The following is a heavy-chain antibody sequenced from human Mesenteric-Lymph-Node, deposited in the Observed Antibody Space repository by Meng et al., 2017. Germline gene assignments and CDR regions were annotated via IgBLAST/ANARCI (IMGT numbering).Heavy chain of an antibody. CDR1: GFTFSSYA. D-gene: IGHD1-26*01. Sequence: GESLKISCAASGFTFSSYAMSWVRQTPGKGLEWVSTVSGGGLGTYYTDSVKGRFTVSRDNSRDTLHLQMNSLRHEDTAFYYCAKDRVTGSSPYFDSWGHGSLVTVSS. V-gene: IGHV3-23*01. CDR2: VSGGGLGT. CDR3: AKDRVTGSSPYFDS. J-gene: IGHJ4*01.